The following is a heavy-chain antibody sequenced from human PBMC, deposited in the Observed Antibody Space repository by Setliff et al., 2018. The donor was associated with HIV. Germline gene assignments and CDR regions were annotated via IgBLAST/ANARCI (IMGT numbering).Heavy chain of an antibody. CDR3: AVRRYYDSTGYYDY. J-gene: IGHJ4*02. CDR2: IHHRGST. Sequence: SETLSLTCTVSSGSISGDNWWSWVRQPPGKGLEWIGEIHHRGSTNYNPSLKSRVTISVDKSKNQFSLKLTSVTAADTAVYYCAVRRYYDSTGYYDYWGQGTLVTVSS. CDR1: SGSISGDNW. D-gene: IGHD3-22*01. V-gene: IGHV4-4*02.